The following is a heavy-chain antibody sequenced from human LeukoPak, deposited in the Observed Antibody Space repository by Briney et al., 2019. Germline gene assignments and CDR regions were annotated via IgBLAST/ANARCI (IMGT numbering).Heavy chain of an antibody. Sequence: GRSLRLSCAASGFTFDDYAMHWVRQAPGKGLEWVSGISWNSGSIGYADSVKGRFTISRDNAKNSLYLQMNSLRAEDMALYYCAKGLRFLEWLYFDYWGQGTLVTVSS. D-gene: IGHD3-3*01. CDR2: ISWNSGSI. V-gene: IGHV3-9*03. J-gene: IGHJ4*02. CDR1: GFTFDDYA. CDR3: AKGLRFLEWLYFDY.